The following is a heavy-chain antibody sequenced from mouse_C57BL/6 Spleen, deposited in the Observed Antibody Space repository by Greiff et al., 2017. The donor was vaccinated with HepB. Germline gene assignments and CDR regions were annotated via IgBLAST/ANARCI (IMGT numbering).Heavy chain of an antibody. Sequence: VQLQQSGPELVKPGASVKISCKASGYTFTDYYMNWVKQSHGKSLEWIGDINPNNGGTSYNQKFKGKATLTVDKSSSTAYMELRSLTSEGSAVYYCARDFDYDYGGGLYFGGWGTGTTVTVSS. J-gene: IGHJ1*03. CDR3: ARDFDYDYGGGLYFGG. CDR2: INPNNGGT. CDR1: GYTFTDYY. V-gene: IGHV1-26*01. D-gene: IGHD2-4*01.